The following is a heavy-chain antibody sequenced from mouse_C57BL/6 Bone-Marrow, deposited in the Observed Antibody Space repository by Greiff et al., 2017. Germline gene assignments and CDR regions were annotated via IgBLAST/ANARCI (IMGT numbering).Heavy chain of an antibody. CDR1: GFNIKDDY. J-gene: IGHJ2*01. CDR3: SSLDGNYFDF. Sequence: VQLQQSGAELVRPGASVKLSCTASGFNIKDDYIHWVKQRPEQGLEWIGWIDPEIGDTEYASKFQGKATITSDTSSNAAYLQLSSLTSEDTAVYYWSSLDGNYFDFWGQGTPLTVAS. D-gene: IGHD2-1*01. CDR2: IDPEIGDT. V-gene: IGHV14-4*01.